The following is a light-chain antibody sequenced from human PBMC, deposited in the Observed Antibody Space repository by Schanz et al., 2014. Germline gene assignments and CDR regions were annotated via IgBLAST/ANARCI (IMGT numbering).Light chain of an antibody. Sequence: EIVLTQSPGTLSLSPGERATLSCRASQSVSTTFLAWYQQKPGQAPRLLIYGASNRATGIPDRFSGSWSGTDFTLTISRLEPEDFAVYYCQQYDGSVTFGQGTRLEIK. CDR3: QQYDGSVT. CDR2: GAS. J-gene: IGKJ5*01. CDR1: QSVSTTF. V-gene: IGKV3-20*01.